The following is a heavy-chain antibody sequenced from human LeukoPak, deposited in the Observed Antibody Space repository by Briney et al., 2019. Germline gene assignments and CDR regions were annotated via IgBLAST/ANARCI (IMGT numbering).Heavy chain of an antibody. J-gene: IGHJ4*02. CDR3: ATDYGDYEPIDY. V-gene: IGHV3-30*04. Sequence: GGPLRLSCTPSGVPLSNYAMHWVRRPPGRALEWLAVISFDGTNKYYGDSVEGRFSVSRDNSKNTLYLQMNSLRPDDTAMYYCATDYGDYEPIDYWGQGTLVTVSS. D-gene: IGHD4-17*01. CDR1: GVPLSNYA. CDR2: ISFDGTNK.